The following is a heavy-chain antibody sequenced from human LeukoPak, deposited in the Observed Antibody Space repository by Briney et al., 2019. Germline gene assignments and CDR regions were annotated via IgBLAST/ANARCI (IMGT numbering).Heavy chain of an antibody. CDR1: GGSTSSSNW. V-gene: IGHV4-4*02. CDR2: IYYGGST. D-gene: IGHD6-13*01. CDR3: ARGASYSSSWYGVS. Sequence: SETLPLTCAVSGGSTSSSNWWSWVRQPPGKGLEWIGEIYYGGSTNYNPSLKSRASISVDKSKNQFSLKLTSVTAADTAVYYCARGASYSSSWYGVSWGQGTLVTVSS. J-gene: IGHJ5*02.